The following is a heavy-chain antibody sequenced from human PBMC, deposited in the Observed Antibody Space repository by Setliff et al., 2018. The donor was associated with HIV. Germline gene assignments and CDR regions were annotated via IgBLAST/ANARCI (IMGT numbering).Heavy chain of an antibody. CDR3: ARRIDNSGTFPDKNWFDT. J-gene: IGHJ5*02. Sequence: LSLTCTVSGGSISSYCWNWIRQSPGRGLEWIGFIFSSGSTKYNPSLQSRVTMSIDTSKNQFSLKLTSVTAADTAVYHCARRIDNSGTFPDKNWFDTWGQGSLVTVSS. CDR2: IFSSGST. CDR1: GGSISSYC. V-gene: IGHV4-4*09. D-gene: IGHD3-10*01.